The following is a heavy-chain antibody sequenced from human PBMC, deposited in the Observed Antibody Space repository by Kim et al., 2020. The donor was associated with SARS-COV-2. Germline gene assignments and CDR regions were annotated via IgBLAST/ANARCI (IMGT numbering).Heavy chain of an antibody. D-gene: IGHD3-10*01. CDR3: ARVPGFGELLPLDY. J-gene: IGHJ4*02. Sequence: SQKFQGRVTITRDTSASTAYMELSSLRSEDTAVYYCARVPGFGELLPLDYWGQGTLVTVSS. V-gene: IGHV1-3*01.